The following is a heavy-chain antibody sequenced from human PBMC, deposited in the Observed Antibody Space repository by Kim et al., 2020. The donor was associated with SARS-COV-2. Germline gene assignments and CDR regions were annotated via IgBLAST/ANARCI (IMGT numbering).Heavy chain of an antibody. CDR1: GFIISTSG. CDR2: IYYHGSSK. V-gene: IGHV3-33*01. D-gene: IGHD3-10*01. J-gene: IGHJ4*01. Sequence: GGSLRLSCGASGFIISTSGMHWVRQAPGKGLEWVAVIYYHGSSKYYAASVKGRFTISRDNSKNTVFLQMNSLRHEDTATYYCARGDYGSGNYRGEDDF. CDR3: ARGDYGSGNYRGEDDF.